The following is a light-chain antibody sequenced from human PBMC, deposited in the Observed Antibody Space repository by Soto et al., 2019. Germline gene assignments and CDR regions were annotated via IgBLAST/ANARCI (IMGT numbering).Light chain of an antibody. J-gene: IGKJ5*01. Sequence: EVVLTQSPGTLSLSPGERATVSCRATQTLSRSWLAWYQHKAGQAPRLLVSGASRTATGIPDRFSGGGAGTDFTLTISRLEPEDSALYYCQQYDRPPITFGQGTRLEIK. CDR3: QQYDRPPIT. CDR2: GAS. CDR1: QTLSRSW. V-gene: IGKV3-20*01.